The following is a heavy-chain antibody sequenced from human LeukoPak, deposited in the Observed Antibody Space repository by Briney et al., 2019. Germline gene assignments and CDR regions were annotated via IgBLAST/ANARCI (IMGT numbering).Heavy chain of an antibody. CDR1: GFTFSTHA. CDR3: AKSIGGVVVVAADY. J-gene: IGHJ4*02. D-gene: IGHD2-15*01. Sequence: GGSLRLSCAASGFTFSTHAMTWVRQAPGKGLEWVSVISGSGGTTYYADSVKGRFTLSRDNSKNTLYLQMNSMRAEDTAVYYCAKSIGGVVVVAADYWGQGTLVTVSS. V-gene: IGHV3-23*01. CDR2: ISGSGGTT.